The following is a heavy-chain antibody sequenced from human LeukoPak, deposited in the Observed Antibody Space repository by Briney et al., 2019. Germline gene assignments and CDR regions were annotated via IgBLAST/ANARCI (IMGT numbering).Heavy chain of an antibody. D-gene: IGHD5-12*01. V-gene: IGHV4-39*07. Sequence: SETLSLTCTVSGGSISSSSYYWGWIRQPPGKGLEWIGNIYYSGSTYYNPSLKSRVTISVDTSKNQFSLKLSSVTAADTAVYYRARGTVSGYDSDFDYWGQGTLVTVSS. CDR1: GGSISSSSYY. J-gene: IGHJ4*02. CDR3: ARGTVSGYDSDFDY. CDR2: IYYSGST.